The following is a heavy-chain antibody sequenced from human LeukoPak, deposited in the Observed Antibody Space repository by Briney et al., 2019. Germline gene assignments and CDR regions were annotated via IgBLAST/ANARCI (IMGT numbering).Heavy chain of an antibody. D-gene: IGHD1-26*01. CDR2: ISYDGSNK. Sequence: GGSLRLSCAASGFTFSTYDMHWVRQAPGKGLEWVAVISYDGSNKYYADSVKGRFTISRDNSKNTLYLQMNSLRPEDTAVYYCAKAFGWELTDSVDYWGQGTLVTVSS. V-gene: IGHV3-30*18. CDR1: GFTFSTYD. CDR3: AKAFGWELTDSVDY. J-gene: IGHJ4*02.